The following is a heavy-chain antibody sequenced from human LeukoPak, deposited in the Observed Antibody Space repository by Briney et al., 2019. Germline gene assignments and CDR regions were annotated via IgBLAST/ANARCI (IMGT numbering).Heavy chain of an antibody. V-gene: IGHV3-33*01. D-gene: IGHD3-10*01. CDR3: ARDADYYGSGSYPDY. J-gene: IGHJ4*02. CDR2: IWYDGSNK. CDR1: GFTFSSYG. Sequence: PGGSLRLSCAASGFTFSSYGMHWVRQAPGKGLEWVAVIWYDGSNKYYADSVKGRFTISRDNSKNTLYPQMNSLRAEDTAVYYCARDADYYGSGSYPDYWGQGTLVTVSS.